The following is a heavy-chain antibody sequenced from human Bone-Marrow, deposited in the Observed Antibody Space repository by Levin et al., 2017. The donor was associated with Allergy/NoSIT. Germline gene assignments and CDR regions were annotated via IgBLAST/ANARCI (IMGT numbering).Heavy chain of an antibody. V-gene: IGHV4-61*01. CDR3: ARGSYFGGLSFDC. Sequence: GSLRLSCTVSGGSVSSGSYYWSWIRQPPGKGLEWIAYIYHSGSTKYNPSLKSRVTISLDTSRNQFSLRLTSLTAADTAVYYCARGSYFGGLSFDCWGKETLVTVSS. D-gene: IGHD4-23*01. J-gene: IGHJ4*02. CDR1: GGSVSSGSYY. CDR2: IYHSGST.